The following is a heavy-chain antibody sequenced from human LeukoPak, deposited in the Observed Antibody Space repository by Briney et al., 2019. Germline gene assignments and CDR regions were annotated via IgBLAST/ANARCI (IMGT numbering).Heavy chain of an antibody. CDR3: ARQLGGERCSSTSCSAEYYFDY. J-gene: IGHJ4*02. V-gene: IGHV5-10-1*01. CDR2: IDPSDSYT. CDR1: GYSFTSYW. D-gene: IGHD2-2*01. Sequence: GESLKISCKGSGYSFTSYWISWVRQMPGKGLEWMGRIDPSDSYTNYSPSFQGHVTISADKSISTAYLQWSSLKASDTAMYYCARQLGGERCSSTSCSAEYYFDYWGQGTLVTVSS.